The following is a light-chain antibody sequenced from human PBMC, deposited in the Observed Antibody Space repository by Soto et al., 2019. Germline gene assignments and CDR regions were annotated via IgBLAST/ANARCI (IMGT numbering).Light chain of an antibody. CDR1: SSDVGGYDY. Sequence: QSVLTQPASVSGSPGQSIAISCTGTSSDVGGYDYVSWCQQLPGKAPKLMIYDVNNRPSGASNRFSGSKSGNTASLTISGLQAEDEADYYCSSYTSSSTHGFGTGTKVTVL. J-gene: IGLJ1*01. CDR2: DVN. CDR3: SSYTSSSTHG. V-gene: IGLV2-14*03.